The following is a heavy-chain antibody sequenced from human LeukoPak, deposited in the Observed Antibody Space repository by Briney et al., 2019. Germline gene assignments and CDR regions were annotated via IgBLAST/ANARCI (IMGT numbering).Heavy chain of an antibody. Sequence: GGSLRLSCAASGFTFSDYSMNWVRQAPGKGLEDIAYISSDRKITSYGDSVKGRFTISRDNAKNSLSLQMNSLRVEDTAVYYCARDYFDSSGYRNADWGQGTMVTVSS. CDR2: ISSDRKIT. V-gene: IGHV3-48*04. D-gene: IGHD3-22*01. CDR3: ARDYFDSSGYRNAD. CDR1: GFTFSDYS. J-gene: IGHJ3*01.